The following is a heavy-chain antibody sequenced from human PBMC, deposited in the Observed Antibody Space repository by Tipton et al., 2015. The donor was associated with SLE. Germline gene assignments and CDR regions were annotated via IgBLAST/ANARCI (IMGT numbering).Heavy chain of an antibody. V-gene: IGHV3-30*14. J-gene: IGHJ6*03. CDR3: ARAYIVVGYMDV. D-gene: IGHD2-2*01. CDR2: ISYDGSSV. CDR1: GFTFSSFA. Sequence: SLRLSCAASGFTFSSFALHWVRQAPGKGLEWVAVISYDGSSVYYADSVKGRFTISRDNSKNTLYLQMNSLRAEDTAVYYCARAYIVVGYMDVWGKGTTVTVSS.